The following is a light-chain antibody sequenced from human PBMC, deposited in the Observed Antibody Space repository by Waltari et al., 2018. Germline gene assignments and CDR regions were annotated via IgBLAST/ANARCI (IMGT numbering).Light chain of an antibody. V-gene: IGKV3-20*01. J-gene: IGKJ3*01. CDR2: AAS. CDR1: QTVSRNH. CDR3: QQYVSSPPGVT. Sequence: EIVLTQSPGPLSLSPGERTTLSCRASQTVSRNHLAWYQQKPGQAPRLRIYAASSRPPGIPDRFSGSGSGTEFTLTISRLEPEDFAVYYCQQYVSSPPGVTFGPGTKVDIK.